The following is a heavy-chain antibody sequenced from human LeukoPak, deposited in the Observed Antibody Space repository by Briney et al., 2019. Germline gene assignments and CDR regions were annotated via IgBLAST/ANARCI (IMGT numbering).Heavy chain of an antibody. V-gene: IGHV4-59*08. J-gene: IGHJ4*02. D-gene: IGHD6-6*01. CDR1: GGSISPYY. CDR2: IYYSGNT. CDR3: ASYSSSSSY. Sequence: SETLSLTCTVSGGSISPYYWSWIRQPPGKGLEWIGYIYYSGNTNYNPPPKSRVTISLDTSKNQFSLQLTSVTAADTAVYYCASYSSSSSYWGQGTLVTVSS.